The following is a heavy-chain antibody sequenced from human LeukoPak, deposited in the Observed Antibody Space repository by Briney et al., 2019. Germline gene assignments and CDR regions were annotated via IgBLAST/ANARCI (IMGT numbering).Heavy chain of an antibody. CDR2: ISDNGRST. Sequence: AGGSLRLSCAASGFTFSSYAMSWVRQAPGKGLEWVSTISDNGRSTYYADSVKGRFTISRDNSKNTLYLQMNSLRAEDTAVYYCTKRGTVTTFGHCDFWGQGTLVAVSS. CDR3: TKRGTVTTFGHCDF. D-gene: IGHD4-17*01. J-gene: IGHJ4*02. CDR1: GFTFSSYA. V-gene: IGHV3-23*01.